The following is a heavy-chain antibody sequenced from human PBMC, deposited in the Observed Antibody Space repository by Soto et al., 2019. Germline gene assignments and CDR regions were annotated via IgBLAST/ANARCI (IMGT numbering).Heavy chain of an antibody. J-gene: IGHJ4*02. CDR2: ISYSGST. CDR1: GGSISSHY. CDR3: ARYSGTYYVY. D-gene: IGHD1-26*01. V-gene: IGHV4-59*11. Sequence: SETLSLTCTVSGGSISSHYWSWIRQPPGKGLEWIGFISYSGSTSYNPSLKSRVTISVDTSNNQFSLKLSSVTAADTAVYYCARYSGTYYVYWGQGTLVTVSS.